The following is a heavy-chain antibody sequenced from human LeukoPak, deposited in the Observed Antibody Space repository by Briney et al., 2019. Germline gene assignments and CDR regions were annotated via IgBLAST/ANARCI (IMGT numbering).Heavy chain of an antibody. J-gene: IGHJ4*02. D-gene: IGHD3-10*01. V-gene: IGHV3-23*01. CDR1: GFTFSSYA. CDR2: IGGSGGST. CDR3: VKARSAVRGVIGYFDY. Sequence: TGGSLRLSCAASGFTFSSYAMSWVRQAPGKGLEWVSAIGGSGGSTYYADSVKGRFTISRDNSRNTLYLQMNSLRAEDTAVYYCVKARSAVRGVIGYFDYWGQGTLVTVSS.